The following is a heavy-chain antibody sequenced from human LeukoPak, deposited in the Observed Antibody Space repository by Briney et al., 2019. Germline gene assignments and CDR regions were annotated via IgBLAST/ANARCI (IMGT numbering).Heavy chain of an antibody. V-gene: IGHV4-30-2*01. Sequence: SQTLSLTCAVSGVSISSGGYSWSWIRQPPGKGLEWIGYIYHSGSTYNNPSLKSRVTISVDRSKNQFSLKLSSVTAADTAVYYCARGGYYYDSSGYYHFDYWGQGTLVTVSS. D-gene: IGHD3-22*01. CDR2: IYHSGST. CDR3: ARGGYYYDSSGYYHFDY. J-gene: IGHJ4*02. CDR1: GVSISSGGYS.